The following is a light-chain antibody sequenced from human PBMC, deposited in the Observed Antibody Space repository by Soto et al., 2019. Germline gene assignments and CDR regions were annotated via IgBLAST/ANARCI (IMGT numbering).Light chain of an antibody. V-gene: IGLV4-69*01. CDR2: VTSDGSH. CDR3: QAWGTGGV. J-gene: IGLJ3*02. CDR1: SGHSDYA. Sequence: QPVLTQSPSASASPGASVKLTCTLSSGHSDYAIAWHQQQPEKGPRYLMKVTSDGSHTKGDGIPDRFSGSSSGADRYLTISSLRSDDEADYYCQAWGTGGVFGGGTKVT.